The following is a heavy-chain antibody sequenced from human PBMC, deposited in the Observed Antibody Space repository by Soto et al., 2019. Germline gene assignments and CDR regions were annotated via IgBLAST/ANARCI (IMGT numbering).Heavy chain of an antibody. CDR2: IYYSGST. V-gene: IGHV4-39*01. CDR3: ARGDGSYYYYYYGMDV. Sequence: SETLSLTCTVSGGSISSSSYYWGWIRQPPGKGLEWIGSIYYSGSTYYNPSLKSRVTISVDTSKNQFSLKLSSVTAADTAVYYCARGDGSYYYYYYGMDVWGQGTTVTVSS. J-gene: IGHJ6*02. CDR1: GGSISSSSYY. D-gene: IGHD1-26*01.